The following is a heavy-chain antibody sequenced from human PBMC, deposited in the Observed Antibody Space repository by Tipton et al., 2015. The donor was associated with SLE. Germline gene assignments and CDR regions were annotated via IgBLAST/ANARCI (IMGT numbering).Heavy chain of an antibody. CDR1: GGSISSGGYH. Sequence: TLSLTCPVSGGSISSGGYHWNWIRQPAGRGLEWIGRIYATGGTYYNPPLESRVTISVDTSKNQFSLRLSSVTAADTGVYYCARSLDTFDMWDQG. CDR3: ARSLDTFDM. V-gene: IGHV4-61*02. J-gene: IGHJ3*02. CDR2: IYATGGT.